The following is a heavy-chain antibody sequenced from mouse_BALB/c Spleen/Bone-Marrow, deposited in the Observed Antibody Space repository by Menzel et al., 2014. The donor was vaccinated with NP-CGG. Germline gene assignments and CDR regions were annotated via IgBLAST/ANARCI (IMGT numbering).Heavy chain of an antibody. Sequence: EVQLQQSGGGLVQLGGSMKLSCDASGFTFSNYWMNWVRQSPEKGLEWVAEIRLKSNNYATRYAESVKGRFTISRDDSKSSVFLQINNFRAEDTCIYYRSRRVFTCWIQGTLVTISA. J-gene: IGHJ3*01. CDR1: GFTFSNYW. V-gene: IGHV6-6*02. CDR3: SRRVFTC. CDR2: IRLKSNNYAT.